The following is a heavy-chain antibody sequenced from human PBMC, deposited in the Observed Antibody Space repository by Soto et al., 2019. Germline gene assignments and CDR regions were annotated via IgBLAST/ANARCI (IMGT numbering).Heavy chain of an antibody. CDR2: IWYDGSNK. Sequence: LSCAASGFTFSSYGMHWVRQAPGKGLEWVAVIWYDGSNKYYADSVKGRFTISRDNSKNTLYLQMNSLRAEDTAVYYCARDRYGLSDFRDYRLGYWDQGTLVTVSS. J-gene: IGHJ4*02. CDR3: ARDRYGLSDFRDYRLGY. CDR1: GFTFSSYG. V-gene: IGHV3-33*01. D-gene: IGHD3-16*01.